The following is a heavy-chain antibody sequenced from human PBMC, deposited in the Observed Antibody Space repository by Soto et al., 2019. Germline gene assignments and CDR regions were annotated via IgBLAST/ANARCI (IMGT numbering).Heavy chain of an antibody. CDR3: AKVDGSGTYNISPFDY. CDR2: VSGGGGSR. D-gene: IGHD3-10*01. V-gene: IGHV3-23*01. J-gene: IGHJ4*02. CDR1: GFTFSNCA. Sequence: GSLRLSCAASGFTFSNCAMSWVRQAPGKGLEWVSSVSGGGGSRYYADSVRGRFTISRDNSKNTLYLQMNSLRAEDTAVYYCAKVDGSGTYNISPFDYWGKGTLVTVSS.